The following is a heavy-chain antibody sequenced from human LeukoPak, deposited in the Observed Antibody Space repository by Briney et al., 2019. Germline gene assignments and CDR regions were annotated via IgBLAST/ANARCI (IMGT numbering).Heavy chain of an antibody. D-gene: IGHD1-26*01. V-gene: IGHV3-30*02. Sequence: GGSLRLSCAASGFTFSSYGMHWVRQAPGKGLEWVAVIWYDGSNKYYADSVKGRFTISRDNSKNTLYLQMNSLRAEDTAVYYCAKDPGGSYYGLDYWGQGTLVTVSS. CDR2: IWYDGSNK. CDR3: AKDPGGSYYGLDY. CDR1: GFTFSSYG. J-gene: IGHJ4*02.